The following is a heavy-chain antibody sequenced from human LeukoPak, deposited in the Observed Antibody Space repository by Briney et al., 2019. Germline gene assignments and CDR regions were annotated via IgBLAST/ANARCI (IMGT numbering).Heavy chain of an antibody. D-gene: IGHD3-22*01. CDR2: IIPILGIA. CDR1: GGTFSSYA. Sequence: GASVKVSCKPSGGTFSSYAISWVRQAPGQGLECMGRIIPILGIANYAQKFQGTVTITADKSTSTAYMELSSLRSEDTAVYYCARDPGDYDSSGYPPVWGQGTLVTVSS. J-gene: IGHJ4*02. CDR3: ARDPGDYDSSGYPPV. V-gene: IGHV1-69*04.